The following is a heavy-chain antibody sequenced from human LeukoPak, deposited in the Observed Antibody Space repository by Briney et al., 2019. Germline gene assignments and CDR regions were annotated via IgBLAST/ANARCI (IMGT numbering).Heavy chain of an antibody. V-gene: IGHV4-30-2*01. CDR2: IYHSGST. CDR3: ARGTAAAGMDP. J-gene: IGHJ5*02. Sequence: PSQTLSLTCAVSGGSISSGGYSWSWIRQPPGKGLEWIGYIYHSGSTYYNPSPKSRVTISVDTSKNQFSLKLSSVTAADTAVYYCARGTAAAGMDPWGQGTLVTVSS. D-gene: IGHD6-13*01. CDR1: GGSISSGGYS.